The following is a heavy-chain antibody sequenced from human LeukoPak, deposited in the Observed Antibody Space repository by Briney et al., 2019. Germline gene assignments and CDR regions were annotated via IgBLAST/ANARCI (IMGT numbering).Heavy chain of an antibody. D-gene: IGHD5-18*01. V-gene: IGHV3-21*04. CDR1: GFTFSSYS. Sequence: GGSLRLSCAASGFTFSSYSMNWVRQAPGKGLEWVSSISSSSSYIYYADSVKGRFTISRHNSKNTLYLQMNSLRAEDTAVYYCARLVEDKRGYKYYFDYWGQGTLVTVSS. CDR2: ISSSSSYI. J-gene: IGHJ4*02. CDR3: ARLVEDKRGYKYYFDY.